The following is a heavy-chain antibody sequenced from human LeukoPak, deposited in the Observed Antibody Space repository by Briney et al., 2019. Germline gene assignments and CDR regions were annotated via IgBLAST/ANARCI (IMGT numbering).Heavy chain of an antibody. D-gene: IGHD1-26*01. CDR2: ISSSSSYT. CDR1: GFTFGDYY. J-gene: IGHJ4*02. Sequence: KPGGSLRLSCAASGFTFGDYYMIWIRQAPGKGLEWVSYISSSSSYTNHADSVKGRFTISRDNAKRSLYLHMSSLRAEDTALYYCARKYSGSYGLDYWGQGTLVTVSS. CDR3: ARKYSGSYGLDY. V-gene: IGHV3-11*03.